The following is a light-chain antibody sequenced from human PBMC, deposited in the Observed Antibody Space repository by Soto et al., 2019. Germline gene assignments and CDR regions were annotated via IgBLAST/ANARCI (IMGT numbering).Light chain of an antibody. CDR2: DAS. J-gene: IGKJ5*01. CDR3: QQRSNWPRGVT. Sequence: EIVLTQSPATLSLSPGERATLSCRASQSVSSYLAWYQQKPGQAPRLLIYDASNRATGIPARFSGSGFGTDFTLTISSLEPEDFAVYYCQQRSNWPRGVTFGQGTRLEIK. CDR1: QSVSSY. V-gene: IGKV3-11*01.